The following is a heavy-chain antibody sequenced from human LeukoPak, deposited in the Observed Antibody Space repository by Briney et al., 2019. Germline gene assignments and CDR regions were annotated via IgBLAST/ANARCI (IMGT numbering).Heavy chain of an antibody. CDR3: ARAGGLYSGSYNWAFDI. CDR2: ISSSSSYI. J-gene: IGHJ3*02. Sequence: GGSLRLSCEVSGFSVGNNYMNWVRQAPGKGLEWVSSISSSSSYIYYADSVKGRFTISRDNAKNSLYLQMNSLRAEDTAVYYCARAGGLYSGSYNWAFDIWGQGTMVTVSS. D-gene: IGHD1-26*01. V-gene: IGHV3-21*01. CDR1: GFSVGNNY.